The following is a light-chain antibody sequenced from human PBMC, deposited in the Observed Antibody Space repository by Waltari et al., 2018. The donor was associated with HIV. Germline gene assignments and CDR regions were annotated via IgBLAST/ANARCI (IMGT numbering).Light chain of an antibody. CDR2: EVS. CDR3: SSYAGSNNLL. CDR1: SRDVGGYNY. V-gene: IGLV2-8*01. Sequence: QSALTQPPSASGSPGQSVPISCTGTSRDVGGYNYVSWYQQHPGKAPKLMIYEVSKRPSGVPDRFSGSKSGNTASLTVSGLQAEDEADYYCSSYAGSNNLLFGGGTKLTVL. J-gene: IGLJ2*01.